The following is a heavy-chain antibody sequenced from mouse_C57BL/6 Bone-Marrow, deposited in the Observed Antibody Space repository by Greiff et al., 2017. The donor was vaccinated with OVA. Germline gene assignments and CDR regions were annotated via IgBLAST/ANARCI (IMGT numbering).Heavy chain of an antibody. V-gene: IGHV5-12*01. J-gene: IGHJ3*01. CDR3: ARLGYSKPNLAWFAY. CDR1: GFTFSDYY. CDR2: ISNGGGST. D-gene: IGHD2-5*01. Sequence: EVQVVESGGGLVQPGGSLKLSCAASGFTFSDYYMYWVRQTPEKRLEWVAYISNGGGSTYYPDTVKGRFTISRDNAKNTLYLQMSRLKSEDTAMYYCARLGYSKPNLAWFAYWGQGTLVTVSA.